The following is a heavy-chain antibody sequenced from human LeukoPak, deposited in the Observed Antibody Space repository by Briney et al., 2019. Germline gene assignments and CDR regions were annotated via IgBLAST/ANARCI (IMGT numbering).Heavy chain of an antibody. V-gene: IGHV3-7*03. CDR3: AKVAQDYYYGSGSYLDY. J-gene: IGHJ4*02. CDR2: IKQDGSEK. CDR1: GFTFSSYW. D-gene: IGHD3-10*01. Sequence: GGSLRLSCAASGFTFSSYWMSWVRQAPGKGLEWVANIKQDGSEKYYVDSVKGRFTISRDNSKNTLYLQMNSLRAEDTAVYYCAKVAQDYYYGSGSYLDYWGQGTLVTVSS.